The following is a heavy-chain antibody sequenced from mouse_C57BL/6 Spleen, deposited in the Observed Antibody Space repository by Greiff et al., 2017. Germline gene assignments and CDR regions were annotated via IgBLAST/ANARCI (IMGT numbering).Heavy chain of an antibody. Sequence: EVKLVESGGGLVKPGGSLKLSCAASGFTFSSYTMSWVRQTPEKRLEWVATISGGGGNTYYPDSVKGRFTISRDNAKNTLYLQMGSLRSEDTALYYCARQDDSYWYFDVWGTGTTVTVSS. CDR1: GFTFSSYT. J-gene: IGHJ1*03. D-gene: IGHD2-4*01. CDR3: ARQDDSYWYFDV. CDR2: ISGGGGNT. V-gene: IGHV5-9*01.